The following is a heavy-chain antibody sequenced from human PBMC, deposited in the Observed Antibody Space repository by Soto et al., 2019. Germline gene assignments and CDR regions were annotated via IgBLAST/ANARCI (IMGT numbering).Heavy chain of an antibody. CDR1: GFSLTTSGVG. CDR3: AHRDIDTDGGFDY. D-gene: IGHD3-10*01. CDR2: FYWDNEK. Sequence: QITLKESGPTLVKPTQTLTLTCTFSGFSLTTSGVGVGWIRQPPGKALEWRAFFYWDNEKRYSPSLTNRRTITKATSSNQVVLTTTNMDPVDTATYYCAHRDIDTDGGFDYWGQGTLVTVSS. J-gene: IGHJ4*02. V-gene: IGHV2-5*02.